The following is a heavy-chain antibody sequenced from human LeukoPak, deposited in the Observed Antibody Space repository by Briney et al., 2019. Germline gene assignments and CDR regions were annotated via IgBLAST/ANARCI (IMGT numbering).Heavy chain of an antibody. CDR3: ARDSHDYGVVIDY. V-gene: IGHV1-2*02. Sequence: ASVKVSCKASGYTFTGYYMHWVRQAPGQGLEWMGWINPNSGGTNYAQEFQGRVTMTRDTSISTAYMELSRLRSDDTAVYYCARDSHDYGVVIDYWGQGTLVTVSS. J-gene: IGHJ4*02. CDR1: GYTFTGYY. CDR2: INPNSGGT. D-gene: IGHD4-17*01.